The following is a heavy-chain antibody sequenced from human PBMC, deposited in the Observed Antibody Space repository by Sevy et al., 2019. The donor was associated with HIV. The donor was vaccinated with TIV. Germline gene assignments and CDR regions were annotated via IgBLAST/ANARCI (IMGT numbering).Heavy chain of an antibody. CDR3: ARDHRLRGYSYASFDY. D-gene: IGHD5-18*01. J-gene: IGHJ4*02. Sequence: ASVKVSCKASGYTFTGQYIHWVRQAPGQGLEWMGWINPNSGDTKYGQDFQDKVTLTRDTSITTAYMELSGLKSDDTAIYYCARDHRLRGYSYASFDYWGQGTLVTVSS. CDR2: INPNSGDT. CDR1: GYTFTGQY. V-gene: IGHV1-2*02.